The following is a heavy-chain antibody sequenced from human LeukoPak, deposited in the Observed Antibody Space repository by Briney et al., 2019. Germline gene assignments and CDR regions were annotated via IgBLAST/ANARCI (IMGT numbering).Heavy chain of an antibody. CDR3: ANSLFGKLPRDAFDI. V-gene: IGHV3-21*04. D-gene: IGHD3-10*02. Sequence: GGSLRLSCAASGFTFSSYSMNWVRQAPGKGLEWVSSISSSSSYIYYADSVKGRFTISRDNSKNTLYLQMNSLRAEDTAVYYCANSLFGKLPRDAFDIWGQGTMVTVSS. J-gene: IGHJ3*02. CDR2: ISSSSSYI. CDR1: GFTFSSYS.